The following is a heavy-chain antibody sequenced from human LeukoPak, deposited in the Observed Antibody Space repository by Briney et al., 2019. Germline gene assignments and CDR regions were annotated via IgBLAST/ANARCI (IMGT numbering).Heavy chain of an antibody. D-gene: IGHD3-10*01. J-gene: IGHJ4*02. CDR3: ARRYGSGSYDY. Sequence: ASVKVSCKASGYTLISYHISWVRQAPGQGLEWMGWISAYNGNTNYAQKIQGRVTMTTDTSTSTAYMELRSLRSDDTAVYYCARRYGSGSYDYWGQGTLVTVSS. CDR1: GYTLISYH. V-gene: IGHV1-18*01. CDR2: ISAYNGNT.